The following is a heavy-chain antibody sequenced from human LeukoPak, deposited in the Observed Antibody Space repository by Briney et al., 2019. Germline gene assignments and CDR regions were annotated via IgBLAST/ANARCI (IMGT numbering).Heavy chain of an antibody. Sequence: PGGSLRLSCAASGFSFSSYALSWVRQAPGRGLEWVSAISGSGGSTYYADFVKGRFTISRDNSENTLFLQMSSLRAEDTATYYCAKHYGSATYYNYFTYCGQGTLVSVSS. V-gene: IGHV3-23*01. CDR3: AKHYGSATYYNYFTY. D-gene: IGHD3-10*01. CDR1: GFSFSSYA. J-gene: IGHJ4*02. CDR2: ISGSGGST.